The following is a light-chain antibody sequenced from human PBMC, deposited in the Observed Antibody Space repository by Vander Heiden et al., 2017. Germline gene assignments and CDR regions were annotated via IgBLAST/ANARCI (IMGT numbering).Light chain of an antibody. J-gene: IGKJ4*01. Sequence: PRTLPLSSVESATTSSWGSSSVSRSDLAWYQQKPGQAPRLLIYGASSRATGIPDRFSGSGSGTDFTLTISSLEPEDFAVYYCQQYGSSPLTFGGGTKVEIK. CDR2: GAS. V-gene: IGKV3-20*01. CDR1: SSVSRSD. CDR3: QQYGSSPLT.